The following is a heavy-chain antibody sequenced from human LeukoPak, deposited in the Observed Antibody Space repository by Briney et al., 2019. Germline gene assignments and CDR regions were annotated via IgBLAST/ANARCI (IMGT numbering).Heavy chain of an antibody. J-gene: IGHJ5*01. Sequence: GASVKVSCKVSGYSLSELSTHWVRQAPGRGLEWMGGFDPGDDETIYAQKFQGRVTMTEDTSTDTAYLELSSLRSEDTAVHFCATEKDLLLDSWGQGTPVTVSS. CDR3: ATEKDLLLDS. CDR1: GYSLSELS. CDR2: FDPGDDET. V-gene: IGHV1-24*01. D-gene: IGHD1-26*01.